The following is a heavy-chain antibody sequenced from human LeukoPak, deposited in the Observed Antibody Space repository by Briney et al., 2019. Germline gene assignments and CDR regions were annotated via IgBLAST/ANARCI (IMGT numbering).Heavy chain of an antibody. CDR1: GDFISSDYY. V-gene: IGHV4-38-2*01. CDR3: ARGTHYYGSNWFDP. J-gene: IGHJ5*02. CDR2: IYHSGRT. D-gene: IGHD3-10*01. Sequence: KSSETLSLTCAVSGDFISSDYYWGWIRQPPGTGLEWIGSIYHSGRTYYNPPLKSRVTISVDTSKNQFSLKLSSVTAADTAMYYCARGTHYYGSNWFDPWGQGTLVTVSS.